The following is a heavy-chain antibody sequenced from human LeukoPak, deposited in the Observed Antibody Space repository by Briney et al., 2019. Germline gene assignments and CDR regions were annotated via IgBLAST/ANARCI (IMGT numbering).Heavy chain of an antibody. CDR3: AKDLELLSYFDY. V-gene: IGHV3-23*01. D-gene: IGHD1-7*01. CDR2: ISGSGGST. CDR1: GFTFRSYG. Sequence: PGGSLRLSCAASGFTFRSYGMSWVRQAPGKGLEWVSGISGSGGSTYYADSVKGRFTISRDNSKNTLYLQMNSLRAEDTAIYYCAKDLELLSYFDYWGQGTLVTVFS. J-gene: IGHJ4*02.